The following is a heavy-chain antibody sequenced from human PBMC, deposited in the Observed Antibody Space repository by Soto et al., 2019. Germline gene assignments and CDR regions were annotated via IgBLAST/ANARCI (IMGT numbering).Heavy chain of an antibody. CDR2: ISFDGSNK. CDR3: ARDPQLPSITMVRGVPYYYYGMDV. D-gene: IGHD3-10*01. CDR1: GFTFSSSS. Sequence: PGGSLRLSCAASGFTFSSSSMHWVRQAPGKGLEWVAVISFDGSNKYYTDSVKGRFTISRDNAKNSLYLQMNSLRAEDTAVYYCARDPQLPSITMVRGVPYYYYGMDVWGQGTTVTVSS. J-gene: IGHJ6*02. V-gene: IGHV3-30-3*01.